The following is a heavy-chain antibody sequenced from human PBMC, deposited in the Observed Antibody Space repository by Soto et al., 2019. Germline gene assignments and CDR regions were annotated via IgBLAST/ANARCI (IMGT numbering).Heavy chain of an antibody. Sequence: QVQLVQSGGEVKKPGASVKVSCKASAYTFTHYGISWVRQAPGQGLEWMGWISAYNGNINYAQKFRGRVTMTTDTSTSSADLEVRSLRSDDTAVYYCAGSGSSLNLREFDALGQGTLVTVSS. CDR2: ISAYNGNI. V-gene: IGHV1-18*01. J-gene: IGHJ4*02. D-gene: IGHD6-13*01. CDR1: AYTFTHYG. CDR3: AGSGSSLNLREFDA.